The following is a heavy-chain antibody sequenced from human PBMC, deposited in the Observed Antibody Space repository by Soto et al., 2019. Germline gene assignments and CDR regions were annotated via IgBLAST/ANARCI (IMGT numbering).Heavy chain of an antibody. CDR2: IYYSGST. Sequence: SDTLCLTSPVSDGSISSYYWSWIRPPPGEGLEWMGYIYYSGSTNYNPSLKSRVTISVDTSKNQFSLKLSSVTAADTAVYYCARVQATGNIDYWGQGTLVNVSS. CDR3: ARVQATGNIDY. V-gene: IGHV4-59*01. J-gene: IGHJ4*02. D-gene: IGHD3-10*01. CDR1: DGSISSYY.